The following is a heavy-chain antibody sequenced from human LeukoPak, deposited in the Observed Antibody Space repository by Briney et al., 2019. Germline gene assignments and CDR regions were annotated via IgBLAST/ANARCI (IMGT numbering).Heavy chain of an antibody. V-gene: IGHV1-18*01. CDR1: GYTFTSYG. J-gene: IGHJ6*02. D-gene: IGHD3-22*01. CDR3: ARGPLTYYYDSSGYYFFYYGMDV. CDR2: ISAYNGNT. Sequence: ASVKVSCKASGYTFTSYGISWVRQAPGQGLEWMGWISAYNGNTNYAQKLEGRVTMTTDTSTSTAYMELRSLRSDDTAVYYCARGPLTYYYDSSGYYFFYYGMDVWGQGTTVTVSS.